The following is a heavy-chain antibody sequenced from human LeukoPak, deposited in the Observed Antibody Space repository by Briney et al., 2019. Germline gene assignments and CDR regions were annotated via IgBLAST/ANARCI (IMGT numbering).Heavy chain of an antibody. V-gene: IGHV4-61*02. CDR1: GGSISGGSYY. CDR3: ARGRDYYDSSGTSFDY. Sequence: SQTLSLTCTVSGGSISGGSYYWSWIRQPAGKGLEWIGRIYPSGSTNYNPSLKSRVTISVDTSKNQFSLKLSSVTAADTAVYYCARGRDYYDSSGTSFDYWGQGTLVTVSS. J-gene: IGHJ4*02. CDR2: IYPSGST. D-gene: IGHD3-22*01.